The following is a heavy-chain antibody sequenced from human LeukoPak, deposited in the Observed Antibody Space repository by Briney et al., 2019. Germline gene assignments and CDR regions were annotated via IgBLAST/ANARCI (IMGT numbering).Heavy chain of an antibody. CDR2: IYYSGST. CDR3: ARREASGWYLISSDAFDI. J-gene: IGHJ3*02. Sequence: SETLSLTCTVSGGSISSYYWSWIRQPPGKGLEGIGYIYYSGSTNYNPSLKSRVTISVDTSKNQFSLKLSSVTAADTAVYYCARREASGWYLISSDAFDIWGQGTMVTVSS. CDR1: GGSISSYY. V-gene: IGHV4-59*08. D-gene: IGHD6-19*01.